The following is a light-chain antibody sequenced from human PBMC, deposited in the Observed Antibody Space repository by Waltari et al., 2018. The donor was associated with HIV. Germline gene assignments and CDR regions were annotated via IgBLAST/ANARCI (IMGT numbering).Light chain of an antibody. Sequence: EVLLTQSPVTLSLSPGVSVTLSCRASQSLGNDFVAWYQQKPGQPPRLLIFRVSSRAAGVPGRFSGSGSGTDFALTITGAEPEDFAVYYCQHYGGSPYTFGQGTKLDI. CDR1: QSLGNDF. CDR2: RVS. J-gene: IGKJ2*01. V-gene: IGKV3-20*01. CDR3: QHYGGSPYT.